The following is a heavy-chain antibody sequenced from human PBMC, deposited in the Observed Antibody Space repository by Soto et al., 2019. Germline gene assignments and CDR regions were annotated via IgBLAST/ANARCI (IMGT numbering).Heavy chain of an antibody. D-gene: IGHD6-6*01. CDR3: ERGSCYSSSSWFDH. Sequence: PSETLSLTCTVSGGSISSGGYYWSWIRQHPGKGLEWIGYIYYSGRTYYNPSLHSRVSIAVDTTENQFSLKLTSVTAADTSVYYCERGSCYSSSSWFDHWGRGTLVTVSS. J-gene: IGHJ5*02. V-gene: IGHV4-31*03. CDR1: GGSISSGGYY. CDR2: IYYSGRT.